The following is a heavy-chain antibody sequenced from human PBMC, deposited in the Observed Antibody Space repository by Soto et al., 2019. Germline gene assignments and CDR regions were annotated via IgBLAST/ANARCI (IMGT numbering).Heavy chain of an antibody. V-gene: IGHV4-59*08. CDR2: IYYSGST. D-gene: IGHD3-3*01. J-gene: IGHJ6*03. CDR3: ARNFGASYYDFWSGLYYMDV. CDR1: GGSISSYY. Sequence: SETLSLTCTVSGGSISSYYWSWIRQPPGKGLEWIGYIYYSGSTNYNPSLKSRVTISVDTSKNQFSLKLSSVTAADTAVYYCARNFGASYYDFWSGLYYMDVWGKATPVTVSS.